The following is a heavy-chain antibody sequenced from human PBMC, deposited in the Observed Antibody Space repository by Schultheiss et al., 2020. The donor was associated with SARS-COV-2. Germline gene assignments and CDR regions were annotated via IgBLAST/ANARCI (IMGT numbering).Heavy chain of an antibody. Sequence: GGSLRLSCKGSGYSFTSYWISWVRQMPGKGLEWMGRIDPSDSYTNYSPSFQGHVTISADKSISTAYLQWSSLKASDTAMYYCARADSSGYSLDYWGQGTLVTVSS. CDR3: ARADSSGYSLDY. V-gene: IGHV5-10-1*01. J-gene: IGHJ4*02. CDR1: GYSFTSYW. D-gene: IGHD3-22*01. CDR2: IDPSDSYT.